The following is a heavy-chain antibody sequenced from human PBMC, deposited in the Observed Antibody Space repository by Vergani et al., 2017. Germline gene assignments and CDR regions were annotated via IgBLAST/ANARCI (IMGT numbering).Heavy chain of an antibody. V-gene: IGHV4-30-4*08. CDR3: ARDTNMYYGPGGYFDY. D-gene: IGHD3-10*01. J-gene: IGHJ4*02. CDR2: IYYSGST. CDR1: GGSISSGDYY. Sequence: QVQLQESGPGLVKPSQTLSLTCTVSGGSISSGDYYWSWIRQPPGKGLEWIGYIYYSGSTYYNPSLKSRVTISVDTSKNQFSLKLSSVTGADTAVYYCARDTNMYYGPGGYFDYWGQGTLVTVSS.